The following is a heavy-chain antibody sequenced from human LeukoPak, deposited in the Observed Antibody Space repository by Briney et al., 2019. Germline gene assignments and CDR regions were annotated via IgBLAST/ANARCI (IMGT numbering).Heavy chain of an antibody. CDR1: GFTVSSNY. D-gene: IGHD3-10*01. Sequence: GSLRLSCAASGFTVSSNYMSWVRQAPGKGLEWVSSISSSSSYIYYADSVKGRFTIPRDNAKNSLYLQMNSLRAEDTAVYYCARGGRRYYGSGSYSPLDYWGQGTLVTVSS. CDR2: ISSSSSYI. CDR3: ARGGRRYYGSGSYSPLDY. J-gene: IGHJ4*02. V-gene: IGHV3-21*01.